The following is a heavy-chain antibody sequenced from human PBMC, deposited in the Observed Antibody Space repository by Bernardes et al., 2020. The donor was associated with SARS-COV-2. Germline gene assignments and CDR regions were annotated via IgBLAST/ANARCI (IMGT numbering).Heavy chain of an antibody. D-gene: IGHD2-15*01. V-gene: IGHV3-74*01. CDR1: GFTFSSFW. Sequence: GGSLRLSCAASGFTFSSFWMNWVRQGPGKGPVWVSLMSPDGSSTVYADSVRGRFTISRDNAKNTLYLQMNRLTAEDTAVYYCARADYGGSFYYYYGMDVWGQGTTVTVSS. CDR3: ARADYGGSFYYYYGMDV. J-gene: IGHJ6*02. CDR2: MSPDGSST.